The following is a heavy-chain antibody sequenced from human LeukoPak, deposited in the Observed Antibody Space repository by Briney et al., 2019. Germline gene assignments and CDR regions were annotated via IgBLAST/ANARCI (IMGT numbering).Heavy chain of an antibody. CDR2: ISSSGSTT. CDR3: ARGVPYASWSGPHYSDY. V-gene: IGHV3-11*04. D-gene: IGHD3-3*01. CDR1: EFSFSDYY. Sequence: GGSLRLSCAASEFSFSDYYMTWIREAPGKGLEGVSYISSSGSTTHYADSVKGRFTISRDNAKNSLYLQMNSLRAEDTAVYYCARGVPYASWSGPHYSDYWGQGTLVTVSS. J-gene: IGHJ4*02.